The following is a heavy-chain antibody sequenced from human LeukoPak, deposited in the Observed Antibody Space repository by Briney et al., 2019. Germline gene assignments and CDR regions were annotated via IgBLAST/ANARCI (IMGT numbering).Heavy chain of an antibody. CDR2: IYSGGST. CDR1: GFTVSSNY. V-gene: IGHV3-66*02. D-gene: IGHD3-3*01. Sequence: GESLKISCAASGFTVSSNYMSWVRRAPGKGLEWVSVIYSGGSTYYADSVKGRFTISRDNSKNTLYLQMNSLRAEDTAVYYCARGPFHDFWSGLGYWGQGTLVTVSS. CDR3: ARGPFHDFWSGLGY. J-gene: IGHJ4*02.